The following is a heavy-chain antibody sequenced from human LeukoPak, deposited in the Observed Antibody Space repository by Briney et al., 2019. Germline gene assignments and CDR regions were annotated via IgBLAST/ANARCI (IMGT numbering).Heavy chain of an antibody. CDR3: VRVKGSYFDY. Sequence: GGSLRLSCAASGSPLSSYSINWVRQAPGKGLEWVSYISSSGSAIYYVDSVKGRFTVSRDNAKNSLFLQMNSPRAEDTAVYYCVRVKGSYFDYWGQGTLVTVSS. J-gene: IGHJ4*02. CDR1: GSPLSSYS. V-gene: IGHV3-48*01. D-gene: IGHD2-15*01. CDR2: ISSSGSAI.